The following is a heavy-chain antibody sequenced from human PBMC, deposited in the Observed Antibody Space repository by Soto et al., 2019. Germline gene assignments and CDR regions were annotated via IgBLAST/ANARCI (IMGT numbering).Heavy chain of an antibody. D-gene: IGHD3-10*01. Sequence: EVQLVESGGGLVQPGGSLRLSCAASGFTVSSNYMNWVRQAPGKGLEWVSVIYSGGSTYYADPVKGRFTISRDNSKNTLYLQMNSLRAEDTAVYYCARDRYDYGSGLFDYWGQGALVTVSS. CDR1: GFTVSSNY. J-gene: IGHJ4*02. V-gene: IGHV3-66*01. CDR3: ARDRYDYGSGLFDY. CDR2: IYSGGST.